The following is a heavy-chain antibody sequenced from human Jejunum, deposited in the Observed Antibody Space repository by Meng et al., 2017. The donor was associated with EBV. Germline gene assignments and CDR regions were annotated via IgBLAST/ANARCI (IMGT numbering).Heavy chain of an antibody. V-gene: IGHV3-30-3*01. CDR3: TREIRGFYSAY. CDR1: GFIFSDYA. CDR2: ISYDGSNK. J-gene: IGHJ4*02. Sequence: VQVVECGGGVVQPGMSLRLSCAASGFIFSDYAMHWVRQAPGKGLEWVALISYDGSNKYYADSVKGRFTISRDSSKNTLFLQMNSLRTEDTAVYYCTREIRGFYSAYWGQGALVTVSS. D-gene: IGHD2-21*01.